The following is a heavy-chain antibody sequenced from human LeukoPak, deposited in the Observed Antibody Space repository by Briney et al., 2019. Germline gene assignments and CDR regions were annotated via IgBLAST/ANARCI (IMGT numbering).Heavy chain of an antibody. J-gene: IGHJ3*01. Sequence: GGSLRLSWAVSGFTFSKYWMSWFRQAPAKGLEWVAYINQNGSERYYVDSMEGRFTISRDNAEKSLFLQMNNLRVEDTALYYCARYGSHLDAVDFWGQGTLVTVAS. CDR3: ARYGSHLDAVDF. CDR2: INQNGSER. D-gene: IGHD1-26*01. CDR1: GFTFSKYW. V-gene: IGHV3-7*01.